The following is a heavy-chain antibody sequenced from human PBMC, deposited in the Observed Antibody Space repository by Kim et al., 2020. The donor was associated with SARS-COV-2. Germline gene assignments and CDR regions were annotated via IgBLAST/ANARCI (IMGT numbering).Heavy chain of an antibody. D-gene: IGHD4-4*01. V-gene: IGHV3-74*03. J-gene: IGHJ6*02. Sequence: GGSLRLSCADSGFTVTTYWMHWVRQAPGKGLEWVSRIKSEGTGITYADSVKGRFTISRDNANNTLYLQMDNLRDDDTAVYYCASDTVLYGLDVWGQGTMVPSP. CDR3: ASDTVLYGLDV. CDR2: IKSEGTGI. CDR1: GFTVTTYW.